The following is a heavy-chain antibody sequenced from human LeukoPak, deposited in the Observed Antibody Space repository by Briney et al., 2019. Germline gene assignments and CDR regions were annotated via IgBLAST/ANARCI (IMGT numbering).Heavy chain of an antibody. CDR3: AREAAPYSSGWDRSFDY. CDR2: ISYDGSNK. CDR1: GFTFSNYA. J-gene: IGHJ4*02. Sequence: GGSLRLSCAASGFTFSNYALHWVRQAPGKGLEWVAVISYDGSNKYYADSVKGRFTISRDNSKNTLYLQMNSLRAEDTAVYYCAREAAPYSSGWDRSFDYWGQGTLVTVSS. D-gene: IGHD6-19*01. V-gene: IGHV3-30-3*01.